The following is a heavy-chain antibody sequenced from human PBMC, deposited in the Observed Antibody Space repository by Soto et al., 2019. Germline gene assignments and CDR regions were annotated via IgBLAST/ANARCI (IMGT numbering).Heavy chain of an antibody. CDR3: ARCYGDYSLDY. CDR2: INHSGST. CDR1: GGSFSSYY. J-gene: IGHJ4*02. D-gene: IGHD4-17*01. V-gene: IGHV4-34*01. Sequence: SETLSLTCAVYGGSFSSYYWSWIRQPPGKGLEWIGEINHSGSTNYNPSLKSRVTISVDTSKNQFSLKLSSVTAADTAVYYCARCYGDYSLDYWGQGTLVSVS.